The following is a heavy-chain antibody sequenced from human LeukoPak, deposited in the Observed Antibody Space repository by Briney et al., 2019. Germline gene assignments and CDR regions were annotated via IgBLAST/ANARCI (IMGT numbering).Heavy chain of an antibody. J-gene: IGHJ6*04. D-gene: IGHD3-10*01. Sequence: GGSLRLSCAASGFTFNTYTMIWVRLAPGKGLEWVSSISSSSRNIYHADSVEGRFTVSRDNAKNSLYLQMNSLRAEDTAVYYCARGKLWFGETETYYYYGMDVWGTGTTVTVSS. CDR3: ARGKLWFGETETYYYYGMDV. CDR2: ISSSSRNI. V-gene: IGHV3-21*01. CDR1: GFTFNTYT.